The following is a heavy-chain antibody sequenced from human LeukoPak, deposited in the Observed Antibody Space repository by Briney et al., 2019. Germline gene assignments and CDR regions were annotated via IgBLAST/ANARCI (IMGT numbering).Heavy chain of an antibody. Sequence: PSETLSLTCTVSGGSISSYYWSWIRQPPGKGLEWIGYIYYSGSTNYNPSLKSRVTISADTSKNQFSLKLSSVTAADTAVYYCARGSPEPVLRYFDWFGDAFDIWGQGTMVTVSS. V-gene: IGHV4-59*01. CDR3: ARGSPEPVLRYFDWFGDAFDI. CDR1: GGSISSYY. J-gene: IGHJ3*02. CDR2: IYYSGST. D-gene: IGHD3-9*01.